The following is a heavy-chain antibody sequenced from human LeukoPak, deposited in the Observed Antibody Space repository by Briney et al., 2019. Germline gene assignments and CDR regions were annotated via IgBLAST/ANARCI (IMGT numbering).Heavy chain of an antibody. CDR2: IIPIFGTA. V-gene: IGHV1-69*06. CDR1: GGTFSSYA. J-gene: IGHJ4*02. Sequence: SVKVSCKASGGTFSSYAISWVRQAPGQGLEWMGGIIPIFGTANYAQKFQGRVTITADKSTSTAYMELSSLRSEDTAVYYCARWAPDSSGCYSPDYWGQGTLVTVSS. CDR3: ARWAPDSSGCYSPDY. D-gene: IGHD3-22*01.